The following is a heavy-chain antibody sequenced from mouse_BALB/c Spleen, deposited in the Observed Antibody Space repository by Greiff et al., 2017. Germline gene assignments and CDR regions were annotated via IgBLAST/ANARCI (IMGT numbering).Heavy chain of an antibody. CDR1: GYTFTSYW. D-gene: IGHD3-2*01. Sequence: VQLQQSGTVLARPGASVKMSCKASGYTFTSYWMHWVKQRPGQGLEWIGYINPSTGYTEYNQKFKDKATLTADKSSSTAYMQLSSLTSEDSAVYYCAREDSLFAYWGQGTLVTVSA. J-gene: IGHJ3*01. CDR2: INPSTGYT. V-gene: IGHV1-4*01. CDR3: AREDSLFAY.